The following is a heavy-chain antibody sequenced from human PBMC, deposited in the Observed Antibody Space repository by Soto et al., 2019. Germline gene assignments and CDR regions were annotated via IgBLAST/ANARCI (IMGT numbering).Heavy chain of an antibody. CDR1: EFTFGRCG. Sequence: GGSLRLSCAASEFTFGRCGMNWVRQAPGKGLEWVAVISGNGDTTYYADSVKGRFTTSRDNSKNTLYLQMNSLRAEDAAKYYCAKGRCTSSSCRGIFDYWGKGALVTVSS. D-gene: IGHD2-2*01. CDR3: AKGRCTSSSCRGIFDY. CDR2: ISGNGDTT. V-gene: IGHV3-23*01. J-gene: IGHJ4*02.